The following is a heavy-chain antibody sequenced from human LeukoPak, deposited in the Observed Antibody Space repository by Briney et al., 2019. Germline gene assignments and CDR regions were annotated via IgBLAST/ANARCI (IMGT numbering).Heavy chain of an antibody. CDR2: ISSSSSYI. V-gene: IGHV3-21*01. J-gene: IGHJ5*02. CDR1: GFTFSSYS. CDR3: ARDHYDFWSGTNWFDP. D-gene: IGHD3-3*01. Sequence: GGSLRLSCAASGFTFSSYSMTWVRQAPGKGLEWVSSISSSSSYIYYADSLKCRFTISRDNAKNSLYLQMNGLRAEDTAVYYCARDHYDFWSGTNWFDPWGQGTLVTVSS.